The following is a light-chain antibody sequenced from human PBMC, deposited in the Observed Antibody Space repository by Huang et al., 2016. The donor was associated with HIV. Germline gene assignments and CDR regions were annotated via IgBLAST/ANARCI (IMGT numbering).Light chain of an antibody. CDR1: QSINRY. CDR2: AAS. V-gene: IGKV1-39*01. CDR3: QQSYSTPPLT. J-gene: IGKJ4*01. Sequence: DIQMTQSPSSLSASVGDRVTITCRASQSINRYLNWYQQKPGKAPKLLIYAASSLQSGVPSRFSGSGSETDFTLTISSLQPEDIATYYCQQSYSTPPLTCGGGTKVEIK.